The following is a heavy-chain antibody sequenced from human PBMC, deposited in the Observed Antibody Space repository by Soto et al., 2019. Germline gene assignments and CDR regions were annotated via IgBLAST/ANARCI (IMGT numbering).Heavy chain of an antibody. CDR1: GGSFSGYY. V-gene: IGHV4-34*01. CDR2: INRRGGT. CDR3: ARSGAGPDP. Sequence: QVHLQQWGAGLLKPSETLSLTCAVYGGSFSGYYWSWVRQSPGKGLEWIGEINRRGGTNYNPSHKSRVTIAVDTSKNQCSLKLGSVTAAGTAVYYCARSGAGPDPWGQGTLVTVSS. J-gene: IGHJ5*02.